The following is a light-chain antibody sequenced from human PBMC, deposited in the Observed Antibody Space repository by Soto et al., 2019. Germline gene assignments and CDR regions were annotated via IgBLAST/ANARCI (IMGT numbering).Light chain of an antibody. CDR3: QSYDSSLSGSV. CDR1: RSNIGAGYD. V-gene: IGLV1-40*01. CDR2: GNS. Sequence: QTVVTQPPSVSGAPGQRVTISCTGSRSNIGAGYDVHWYQQLPGTAPKLLIYGNSNRPSGVPDRFSGSKSGTSAPLAITGLQAEDEADYYCQSYDSSLSGSVFGGGTKLTVL. J-gene: IGLJ2*01.